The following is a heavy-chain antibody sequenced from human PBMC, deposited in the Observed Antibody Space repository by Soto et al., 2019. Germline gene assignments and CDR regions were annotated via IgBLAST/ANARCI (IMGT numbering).Heavy chain of an antibody. V-gene: IGHV1-69*02. D-gene: IGHD5-18*01. Sequence: QVQLVQSGAEVKKPGSSVKVSCKASGGTFSSYTISWVRQAPGQGLEWMGRIIPILGIANYAQKFQGRVTXNADKSTSTAYMELSSLRAEDTAVYYCATWQAAMVDWGQGTLVTVSS. CDR3: ATWQAAMVD. CDR2: IIPILGIA. J-gene: IGHJ4*02. CDR1: GGTFSSYT.